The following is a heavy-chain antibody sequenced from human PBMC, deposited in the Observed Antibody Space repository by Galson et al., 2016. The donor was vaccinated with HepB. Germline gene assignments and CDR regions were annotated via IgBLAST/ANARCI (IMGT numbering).Heavy chain of an antibody. CDR2: FYYSGST. V-gene: IGHV4-39*01. D-gene: IGHD5-12*01. CDR1: GGSISSTGYY. J-gene: IGHJ3*02. CDR3: ARQHPNSGYDRNPRGAFDT. Sequence: SETLSLTCTVSGGSISSTGYYWGWIRQPPGKGLEWIGSFYYSGSTYYNPSLKSRVTISVDTSKNQFSLKLSSVTAADTAVYYCARQHPNSGYDRNPRGAFDTWGQGTMVTVSS.